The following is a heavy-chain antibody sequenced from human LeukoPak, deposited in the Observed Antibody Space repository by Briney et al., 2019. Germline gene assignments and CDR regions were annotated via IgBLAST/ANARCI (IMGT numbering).Heavy chain of an antibody. CDR3: ARDGYGLDIALVSTNFDY. Sequence: PGGSLRLSCAASGFTFSSYEMNWVRQAPGKGLEWVAVVSYDGSNKYYAHSAKGRFTISRDNSKNTLYLQMNSLRAEDTAVYYCARDGYGLDIALVSTNFDYWGQGTLVTVSS. D-gene: IGHD5-18*01. V-gene: IGHV3-30-3*01. CDR1: GFTFSSYE. J-gene: IGHJ4*02. CDR2: VSYDGSNK.